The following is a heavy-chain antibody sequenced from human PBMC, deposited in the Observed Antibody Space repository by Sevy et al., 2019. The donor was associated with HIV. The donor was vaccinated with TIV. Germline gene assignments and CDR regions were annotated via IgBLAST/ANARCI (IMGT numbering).Heavy chain of an antibody. CDR3: ARRGYDTSGYPQYYFDY. D-gene: IGHD3-22*01. J-gene: IGHJ4*02. V-gene: IGHV5-51*01. CDR1: GYRFTSYW. CDR2: IYPGDSET. Sequence: GESLKISRKASGYRFTSYWIAWVRQMPGKGLEWMGIIYPGDSETRYSPSFQGQVTISADKSISTAYLQWSSLRASDTAMFFCARRGYDTSGYPQYYFDYWGQGTLVTVSS.